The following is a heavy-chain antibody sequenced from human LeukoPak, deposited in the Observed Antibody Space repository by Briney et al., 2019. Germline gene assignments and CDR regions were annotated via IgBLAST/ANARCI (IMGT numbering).Heavy chain of an antibody. V-gene: IGHV4-59*01. J-gene: IGHJ5*02. CDR1: GGPISSYY. CDR3: ARDYYGSWNWFDP. CDR2: IYYSGST. Sequence: SDPLSLACTFSGGPISSYYWSWIRPPPGKGREWIGYIYYSGSTNYNPSLKSRVTISVDTSKNQFSLKLSSVTAADTAVYYCARDYYGSWNWFDPWGQGTLVTVSS. D-gene: IGHD3-10*01.